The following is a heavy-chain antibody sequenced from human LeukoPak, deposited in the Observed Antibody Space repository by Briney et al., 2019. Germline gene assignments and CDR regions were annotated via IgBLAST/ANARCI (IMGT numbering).Heavy chain of an antibody. CDR2: IKQDGSAE. V-gene: IGHV3-7*01. D-gene: IGHD3-10*02. J-gene: IGHJ5*02. Sequence: PGGSLRLSCAASGFPFTIYWMGWVRQAPGKGLEWLANIKQDGSAEHYADSVRDRFTISRDNAKISLYLQMNSLTAEDTAVYYCARDAGYYVHDLWGQGTLVTVSS. CDR3: ARDAGYYVHDL. CDR1: GFPFTIYW.